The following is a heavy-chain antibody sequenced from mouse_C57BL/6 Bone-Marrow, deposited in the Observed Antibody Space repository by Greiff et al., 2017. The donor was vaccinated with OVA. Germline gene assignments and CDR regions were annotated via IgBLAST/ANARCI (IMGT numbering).Heavy chain of an antibody. D-gene: IGHD2-3*01. CDR3: ARGAPYDGYYERGYFDY. J-gene: IGHJ2*01. CDR1: GYTFTDYY. V-gene: IGHV1-26*01. Sequence: EVKLQQSGPELVKPGASVKISCKASGYTFTDYYMNWVKQSHGMSLEWIGDINPNNGGTSYNQKFKGKATLTVDKSSSTAYMELRSLTSEDSAVYYCARGAPYDGYYERGYFDYWGQGTTLTVSS. CDR2: INPNNGGT.